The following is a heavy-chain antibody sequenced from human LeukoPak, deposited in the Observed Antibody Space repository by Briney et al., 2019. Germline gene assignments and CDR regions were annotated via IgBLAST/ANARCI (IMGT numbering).Heavy chain of an antibody. CDR2: IYSSGST. V-gene: IGHV4-4*07. CDR3: ARGDGDYRGYIES. D-gene: IGHD4-17*01. CDR1: GGSISNYY. J-gene: IGHJ4*02. Sequence: SETLSLTCTVSGGSISNYYWSWIRQPAGKGLEWIGRIYSSGSTNYNPSLKSRVTMSVDTSTNQFSLRLSSVTAADTAVYFCARGDGDYRGYIESWGQGTLVTVSS.